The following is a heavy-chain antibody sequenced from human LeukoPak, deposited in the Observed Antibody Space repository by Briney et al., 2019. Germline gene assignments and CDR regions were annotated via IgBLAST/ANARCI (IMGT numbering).Heavy chain of an antibody. CDR3: ARVYQLRYYYMDV. J-gene: IGHJ6*03. V-gene: IGHV3-21*01. D-gene: IGHD2-2*01. CDR1: GFTFSSYS. Sequence: AGGSLRLSCAASGFTFSSYSMNWVRQAPGKGLEWVSSISSSSSYIYYADSVKGRFTISRDNAKNSLYLQMNSLRAEDTAVYYCARVYQLRYYYMDVWGKGTTVTVSS. CDR2: ISSSSSYI.